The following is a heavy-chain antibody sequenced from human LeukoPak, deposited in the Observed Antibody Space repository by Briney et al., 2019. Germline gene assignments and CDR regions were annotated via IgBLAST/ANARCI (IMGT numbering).Heavy chain of an antibody. D-gene: IGHD3-22*01. J-gene: IGHJ4*02. Sequence: GGSLRLSCAASGFTSGNAWMSWVRQAPGKGLEWVGRIKTKTEGETTDYAAPVKGRFTVSRDDPKNTLYLQMNSLRTEDTAVYYCTTDTYYYDSSGYYGYWGQGTLVTVSS. V-gene: IGHV3-15*01. CDR2: IKTKTEGETT. CDR1: GFTSGNAW. CDR3: TTDTYYYDSSGYYGY.